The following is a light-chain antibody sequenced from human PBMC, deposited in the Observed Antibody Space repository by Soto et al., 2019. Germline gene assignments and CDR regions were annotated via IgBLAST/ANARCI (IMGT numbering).Light chain of an antibody. V-gene: IGKV1-5*01. J-gene: IGKJ5*01. Sequence: DIQMTQSPSTLSASLGDRVTITCRASQGISRWLAWYQQRPGKAPKLLIYDASTLHSGVSSRFSGSGSGTEFTLTISSLEPDDFAVYYCQQRADWPITFGQGTRLEI. CDR2: DAS. CDR3: QQRADWPIT. CDR1: QGISRW.